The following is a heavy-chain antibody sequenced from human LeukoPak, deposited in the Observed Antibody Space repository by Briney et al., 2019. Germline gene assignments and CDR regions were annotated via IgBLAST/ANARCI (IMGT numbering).Heavy chain of an antibody. CDR3: ARGHTAVTRHFDF. Sequence: GGSLRLSCEASGFTFTTYSMTWVRQAPGKGLEGVSIISSGSSAIFSADALKGRFTISRDDAKNLLYLDMNSLRAEATAVYYCARGHTAVTRHFDFWGQGTLVTVSS. CDR1: GFTFTTYS. V-gene: IGHV3-21*01. D-gene: IGHD4-17*01. J-gene: IGHJ4*02. CDR2: ISSGSSAI.